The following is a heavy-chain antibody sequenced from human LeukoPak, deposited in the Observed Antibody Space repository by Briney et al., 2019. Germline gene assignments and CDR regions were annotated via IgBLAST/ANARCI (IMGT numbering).Heavy chain of an antibody. CDR2: ISAYNGNT. Sequence: ASVKVSCKASGYTFTSYGISWVRQAPGQGLEWMGWISAYNGNTNYAQKLQGRVTITTDESTSTAYMELSSLRSEDTAVYYCARARTYYYDSSGRYYFDYWGQGTLVTVSS. V-gene: IGHV1-18*01. CDR1: GYTFTSYG. D-gene: IGHD3-22*01. J-gene: IGHJ4*02. CDR3: ARARTYYYDSSGRYYFDY.